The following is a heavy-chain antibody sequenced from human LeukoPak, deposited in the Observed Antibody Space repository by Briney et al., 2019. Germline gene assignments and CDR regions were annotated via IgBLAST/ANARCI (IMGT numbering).Heavy chain of an antibody. V-gene: IGHV4-59*01. CDR2: IYYGGST. CDR3: ARGWGSYHQYAFDI. Sequence: ETLSLTCTVSGGSIRSYYWSWIRQPPGEGLEWIGYIYYGGSTNSNPSLKSRVTISVDTSKNQFSLKFTSVTAADTAVYYCARGWGSYHQYAFDIWGQGTMVTVSS. D-gene: IGHD1-26*01. J-gene: IGHJ3*02. CDR1: GGSIRSYY.